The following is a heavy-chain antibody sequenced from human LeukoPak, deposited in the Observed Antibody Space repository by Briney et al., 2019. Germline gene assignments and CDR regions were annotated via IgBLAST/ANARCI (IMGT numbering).Heavy chain of an antibody. CDR2: ISTYNGNT. D-gene: IGHD6-19*01. CDR3: AIDLPRIAVAASGH. Sequence: ASVKVSYKASGYTFTSYGINWVRQAPGQGLEWMGWISTYNGNTNYAQKFQGRVTMTTDTSTSTVYMEVRSLRSDDTAVYYCAIDLPRIAVAASGHWGQGTLVTVSS. V-gene: IGHV1-18*01. J-gene: IGHJ4*02. CDR1: GYTFTSYG.